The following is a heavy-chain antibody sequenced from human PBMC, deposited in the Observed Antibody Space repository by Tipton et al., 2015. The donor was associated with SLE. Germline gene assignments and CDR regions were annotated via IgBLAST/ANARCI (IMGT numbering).Heavy chain of an antibody. CDR2: IYLSGST. V-gene: IGHV4-38-2*01. J-gene: IGHJ4*02. D-gene: IGHD1-1*01. Sequence: LRLSCAVSGYSISSGYCWGWIRQPPGKGLEWIGSIYLSGSTYYNPSLKSRVTISVDTSKNQFSLKLSSVTAADTAVYYCARSVWNWNDKRIYYFDHWGQGTLVAVSS. CDR3: ARSVWNWNDKRIYYFDH. CDR1: GYSISSGYC.